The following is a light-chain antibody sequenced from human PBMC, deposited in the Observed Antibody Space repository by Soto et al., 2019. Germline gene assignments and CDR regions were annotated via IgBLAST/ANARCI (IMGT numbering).Light chain of an antibody. CDR1: SSDVGGYDY. V-gene: IGLV2-14*03. CDR2: EVS. J-gene: IGLJ2*01. CDR3: SSYTNSITLV. Sequence: QSALSQPASVSGSPGQSITISCTGSSSDVGGYDYVSWYQQHPGKAPKLMVYEVSNRPSGVSDRFSGSKSGNTASLTISGLHADDEADYYCSSYTNSITLVFGGGTKLTVL.